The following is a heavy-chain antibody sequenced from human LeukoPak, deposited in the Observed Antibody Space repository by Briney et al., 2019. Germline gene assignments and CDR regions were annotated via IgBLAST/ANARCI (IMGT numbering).Heavy chain of an antibody. Sequence: PGGSLRLSCAASGFTFSSYSMNWVRQAPGKGLEWVSSISSSSSYIYYADSVKGRFTISRDNSKNTLYLQMNSLRAEDTAVYYCARGGVTTRAFDIWGQGTMVTVSS. CDR1: GFTFSSYS. CDR2: ISSSSSYI. CDR3: ARGGVTTRAFDI. J-gene: IGHJ3*02. D-gene: IGHD4-17*01. V-gene: IGHV3-21*01.